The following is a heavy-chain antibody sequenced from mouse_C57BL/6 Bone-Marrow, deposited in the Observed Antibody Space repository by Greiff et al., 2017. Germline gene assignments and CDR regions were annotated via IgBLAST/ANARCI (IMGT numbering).Heavy chain of an antibody. CDR2: INPSTGGT. D-gene: IGHD1-1*01. Sequence: LQQSGPELVKPGASVKISCKASGYSFTGYYMNWVKQSPEKSLEWIGEINPSTGGTTYNQKFKAKATLTVDKSSSTAYMQLKSLTSEDSAVYYCARCLYGSSYWYFDVWGTGTTVTVSS. CDR1: GYSFTGYY. CDR3: ARCLYGSSYWYFDV. J-gene: IGHJ1*03. V-gene: IGHV1-42*01.